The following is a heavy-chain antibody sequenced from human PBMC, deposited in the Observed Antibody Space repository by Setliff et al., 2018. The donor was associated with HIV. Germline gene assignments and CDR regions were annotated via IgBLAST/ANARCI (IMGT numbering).Heavy chain of an antibody. D-gene: IGHD3-22*01. V-gene: IGHV4-34*01. CDR3: ATQIAYYDSNGYYYSAMDV. CDR1: GGSFSGYY. J-gene: IGHJ6*02. Sequence: LSLTCAVYGGSFSGYYWSWIRQPPGKGLEWIGEINHSGSTNYNPSLKSRVTISVDTSKNQFSLKLSSVTAADTAVYFCATQIAYYDSNGYYYSAMDVWGQGTTVTV. CDR2: INHSGST.